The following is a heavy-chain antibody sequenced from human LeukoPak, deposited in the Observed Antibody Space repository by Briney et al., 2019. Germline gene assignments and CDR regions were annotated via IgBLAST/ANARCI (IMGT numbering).Heavy chain of an antibody. V-gene: IGHV3-48*01. J-gene: IGHJ4*02. CDR2: ITSGSSTI. D-gene: IGHD6-6*01. CDR1: GFTFSSYS. CDR3: AREKAGEQLGVRVVYFDY. Sequence: PGGSLRLSCAASGFTFSSYSMNWVRQAPGKGLEWVSYITSGSSTIYYVDSVKGRFTISRDNSKNTLYLQMNSLRAEDTAVYYCAREKAGEQLGVRVVYFDYWGQGTLVTVSS.